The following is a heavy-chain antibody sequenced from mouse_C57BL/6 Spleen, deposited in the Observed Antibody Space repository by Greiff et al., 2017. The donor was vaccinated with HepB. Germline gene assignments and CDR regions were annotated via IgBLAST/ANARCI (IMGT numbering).Heavy chain of an antibody. Sequence: DVKLVESEGGLVQPGSSMKLSCTASGFTFSDYYMAWVRQVPEKGLEWVANINYDGSSTYYLDSLKSRFIISRDNAKNILYLQMSSLKSEDTATYYCARREIDDGTFDYWGQGTTLTVSS. CDR3: ARREIDDGTFDY. J-gene: IGHJ2*01. D-gene: IGHD2-1*01. V-gene: IGHV5-16*01. CDR1: GFTFSDYY. CDR2: INYDGSST.